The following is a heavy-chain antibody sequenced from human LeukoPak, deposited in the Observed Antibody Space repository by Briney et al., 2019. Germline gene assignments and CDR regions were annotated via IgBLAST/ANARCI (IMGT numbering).Heavy chain of an antibody. D-gene: IGHD3-3*01. CDR1: GFTFSSYW. V-gene: IGHV3-7*01. J-gene: IGHJ6*03. CDR3: AREAPDDFWSGHTPLGYMDV. Sequence: GGSLRLSCAASGFTFSSYWMSWVRQAPGKGLEWVANIKQDGSEKYYVDSVKGRFTISRDNAKNSLYLQMNSLRAEDTAVYYCAREAPDDFWSGHTPLGYMDVWGKGTTVTVSS. CDR2: IKQDGSEK.